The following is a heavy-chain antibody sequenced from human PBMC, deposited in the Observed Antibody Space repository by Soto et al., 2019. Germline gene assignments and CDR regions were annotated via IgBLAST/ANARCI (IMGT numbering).Heavy chain of an antibody. Sequence: GGSLRVSCAASGFTFSSYGMHWVRQAPGKGLEWVAVIWYDGSNKYYADSVKGRFTISRDNSKNTLYLQMNSLRAEDTAVYYCTRDLTRPTVTTRGDPFDYWGQGTLVTVSS. V-gene: IGHV3-33*01. CDR1: GFTFSSYG. CDR3: TRDLTRPTVTTRGDPFDY. J-gene: IGHJ4*02. D-gene: IGHD4-17*01. CDR2: IWYDGSNK.